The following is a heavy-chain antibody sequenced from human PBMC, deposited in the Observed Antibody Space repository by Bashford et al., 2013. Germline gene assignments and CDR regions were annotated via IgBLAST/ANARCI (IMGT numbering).Heavy chain of an antibody. V-gene: IGHV4-39*02. Sequence: SETLSLTCTVTGDSINTGLYYWAWIRHAPGKGLEWIANVFYNGDTYYLPSLRSRAIIDIDTSRNHFSLQLNSVTPEDTAVYYCARGRASTFDVWDQGTMVTVSS. CDR3: ARGRASTFDV. CDR1: GDSINTGLYY. J-gene: IGHJ3*01. CDR2: VFYNGDT.